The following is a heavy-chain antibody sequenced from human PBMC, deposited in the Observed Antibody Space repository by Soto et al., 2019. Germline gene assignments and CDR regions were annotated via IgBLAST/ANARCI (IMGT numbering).Heavy chain of an antibody. CDR2: IYYSGST. V-gene: IGHV4-59*01. CDR1: GGSISSYY. D-gene: IGHD4-4*01. J-gene: IGHJ6*03. CDR3: ARGTTPMWKFPRYYYCYMDV. Sequence: QVQLQESGPGLVKPSETLSLTCTVSGGSISSYYWSWIRQPPGKGLEWIGYIYYSGSTNYNPSLKSRVTISVDTSKNQFSLKLSSVTAADTAVYYCARGTTPMWKFPRYYYCYMDVWGKGTTVTVSS.